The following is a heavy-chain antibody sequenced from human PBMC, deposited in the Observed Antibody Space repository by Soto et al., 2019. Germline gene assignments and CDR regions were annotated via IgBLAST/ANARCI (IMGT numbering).Heavy chain of an antibody. J-gene: IGHJ6*02. CDR1: GFSVRTYD. V-gene: IGHV3-30*18. CDR2: ISFDGSKI. D-gene: IGHD2-2*01. CDR3: EKVGPYCSTTDCFFDYGMDV. Sequence: GRSLRLSCAASGFSVRTYDMHWVRQAPGKGLEWVAVISFDGSKIYYTDPVNGRFTISRDNSKNTLYLQMHNLTAEDTAVYYCEKVGPYCSTTDCFFDYGMDVWGQGTTVTVSS.